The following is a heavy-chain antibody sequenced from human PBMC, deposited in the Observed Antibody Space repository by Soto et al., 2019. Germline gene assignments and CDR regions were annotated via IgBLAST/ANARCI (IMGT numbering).Heavy chain of an antibody. Sequence: GGSLRLSCAASGFIFSSHNMNWVRQAPGKGLEWVSYISTTSSTIYYADSVKGRFTISRDNAKNSLYLQMNGLRDEDTAVYYCATMLGYCSGGSCCPPGYWGQGTLVTVSS. D-gene: IGHD2-15*01. CDR2: ISTTSSTI. J-gene: IGHJ4*02. CDR3: ATMLGYCSGGSCCPPGY. CDR1: GFIFSSHN. V-gene: IGHV3-48*02.